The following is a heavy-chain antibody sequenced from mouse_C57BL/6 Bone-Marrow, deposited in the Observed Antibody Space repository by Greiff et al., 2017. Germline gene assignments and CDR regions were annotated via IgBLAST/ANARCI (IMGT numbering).Heavy chain of an antibody. CDR3: TAIYYDYDRGYYFDD. Sequence: VQLQQSGAELVRPGASVKLSCTASGFNIKDDYMHWVKQRPEQGLEWIGWIDPENGDTEYASKFQGKATITADTSSNTAYLQLSSLTSEDTAVYYCTAIYYDYDRGYYFDDWGQGTTLTVSS. V-gene: IGHV14-4*01. CDR1: GFNIKDDY. CDR2: IDPENGDT. J-gene: IGHJ2*01. D-gene: IGHD2-4*01.